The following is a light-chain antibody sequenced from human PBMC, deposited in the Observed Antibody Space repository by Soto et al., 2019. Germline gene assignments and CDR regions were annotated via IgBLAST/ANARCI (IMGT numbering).Light chain of an antibody. V-gene: IGKV2-28*01. CDR2: LGS. CDR1: QSLLHSNGYNY. Sequence: DIVMTQSPLSLPVTPGEPASISCRSSQSLLHSNGYNYLDWYLQKPGQSPQLLIYLGSNRSSGVPDRFSGSGSGTDFTLKISSLQSEDFAVYYCQQYNNWWTFGQGTKVDIK. CDR3: QQYNNWWT. J-gene: IGKJ1*01.